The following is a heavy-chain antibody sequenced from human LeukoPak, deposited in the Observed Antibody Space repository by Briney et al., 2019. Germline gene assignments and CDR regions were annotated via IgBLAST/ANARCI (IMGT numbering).Heavy chain of an antibody. CDR1: GFTFRSYE. Sequence: GGSLRLSCAASGFTFRSYEMNWVRQAPGKGLEWVSYISGSGSTIHYADFVKGRFTISRDNAKNSLYLQMNSLRAEDSAVYYCARDRTLDYWGQGTLVTVSS. CDR3: ARDRTLDY. J-gene: IGHJ4*02. D-gene: IGHD3/OR15-3a*01. V-gene: IGHV3-48*03. CDR2: ISGSGSTI.